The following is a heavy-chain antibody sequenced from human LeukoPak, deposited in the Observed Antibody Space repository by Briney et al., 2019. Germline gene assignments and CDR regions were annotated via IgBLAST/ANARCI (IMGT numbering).Heavy chain of an antibody. Sequence: GESLKISCKGYGYSFPCYWIGWVRPMPGKGLGWVGIIYTGDSDTRYSPSFQGQVSISADKSINTAYLQCSSLKASDTAMFYCARHQDIAEAGIDAFDFWGQGTRVTVSS. CDR2: IYTGDSDT. J-gene: IGHJ3*01. CDR3: ARHQDIAEAGIDAFDF. D-gene: IGHD6-13*01. V-gene: IGHV5-51*01. CDR1: GYSFPCYW.